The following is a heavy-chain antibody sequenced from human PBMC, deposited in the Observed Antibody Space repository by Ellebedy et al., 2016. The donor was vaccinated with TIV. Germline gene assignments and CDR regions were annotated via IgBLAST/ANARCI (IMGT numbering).Heavy chain of an antibody. J-gene: IGHJ6*02. Sequence: SVKVSCXASGYTFTSYAISWVRQAPGQGLEWMGGIIPIFGTANYAQKFQGRVTITADKSTSTAYMELSSLRSEDTAVYYCARGGSGGQEGYYGMDVWGQGTTVTVSS. D-gene: IGHD6-19*01. V-gene: IGHV1-69*06. CDR1: GYTFTSYA. CDR3: ARGGSGGQEGYYGMDV. CDR2: IIPIFGTA.